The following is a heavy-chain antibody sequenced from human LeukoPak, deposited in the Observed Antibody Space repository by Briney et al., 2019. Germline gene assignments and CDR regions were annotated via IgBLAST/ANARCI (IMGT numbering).Heavy chain of an antibody. D-gene: IGHD1-1*01. CDR1: GGSISSSNW. J-gene: IGHJ6*03. CDR3: ARVNSYYYYYMDV. CDR2: IYHSGST. V-gene: IGHV4-4*02. Sequence: SETLSLTCAVSGGSISSSNWWSWVRQPPGKGLEWIGEIYHSGSTNYNPSLKSRVTISVDKSKNQFSLKLSSVTAADTAVYYCARVNSYYYYYMDVWGKGTTVTVSS.